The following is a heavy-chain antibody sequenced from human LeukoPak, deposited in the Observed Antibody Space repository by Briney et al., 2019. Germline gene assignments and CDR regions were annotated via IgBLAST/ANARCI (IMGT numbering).Heavy chain of an antibody. J-gene: IGHJ5*02. D-gene: IGHD1-1*01. CDR2: INPSGGST. CDR3: AVGWELERRSVLYRPFDP. CDR1: GYTLTSYY. Sequence: GASVKVSCKASGYTLTSYYMHWVRQAPGQGLEWMGIINPSGGSTSYAQKFQGRVTMTRDTSTSTVYMELSSLRSEDTAVYYCAVGWELERRSVLYRPFDPWGQGTLVTVSS. V-gene: IGHV1-46*01.